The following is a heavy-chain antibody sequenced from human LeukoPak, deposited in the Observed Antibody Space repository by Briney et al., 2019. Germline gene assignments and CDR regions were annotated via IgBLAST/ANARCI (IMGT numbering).Heavy chain of an antibody. CDR3: ARGGELFPSQSGYYYYMDV. CDR1: GGSLSSSSYY. V-gene: IGHV4-39*07. CDR2: IYYSGST. D-gene: IGHD1-26*01. Sequence: SETLSLTCTVSGGSLSSSSYYWGWIRQPPGKGLEWIGSIYYSGSTYYNPPLKSRVTISVDTSKNQFSLKLSSVTAADTAVYYCARGGELFPSQSGYYYYMDVWGKGTTVTVSS. J-gene: IGHJ6*03.